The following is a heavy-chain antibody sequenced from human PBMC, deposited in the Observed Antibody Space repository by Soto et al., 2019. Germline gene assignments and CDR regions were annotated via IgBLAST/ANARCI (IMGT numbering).Heavy chain of an antibody. Sequence: QVQLVQSGGEVKKPGASVKVSCKASGYTFTSHGISWVRQAPGQGLEWMGWISTYNGDTNYAQKVQDRVTMTTDTSTSTAYMELRRLRSDDTAVYYCARPQYDSSGYSFDYWGQGTLVTVSS. CDR2: ISTYNGDT. CDR1: GYTFTSHG. CDR3: ARPQYDSSGYSFDY. V-gene: IGHV1-18*01. D-gene: IGHD3-22*01. J-gene: IGHJ4*02.